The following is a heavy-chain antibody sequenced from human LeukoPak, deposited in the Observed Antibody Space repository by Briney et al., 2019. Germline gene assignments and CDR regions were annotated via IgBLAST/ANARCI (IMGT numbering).Heavy chain of an antibody. Sequence: SETLSLTCTVSGGSISSYYWSWIRQPPGKGLEWIGYLYYSGSTNYYTSLKSRVTISVDTSKNQFSLKLSSVTAADTAVYYCARDRSYCSGGSCSYHFDYWGQGTLVTVSS. CDR2: LYYSGST. D-gene: IGHD2-15*01. CDR1: GGSISSYY. CDR3: ARDRSYCSGGSCSYHFDY. J-gene: IGHJ4*02. V-gene: IGHV4-59*12.